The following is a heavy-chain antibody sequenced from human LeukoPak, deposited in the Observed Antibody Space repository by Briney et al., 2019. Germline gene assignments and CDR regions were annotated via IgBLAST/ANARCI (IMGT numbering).Heavy chain of an antibody. CDR2: ISSSGSTI. D-gene: IGHD3-9*01. V-gene: IGHV3-48*03. J-gene: IGHJ4*02. CDR1: GFTFSSYE. CDR3: APYYDILTGYPY. Sequence: QPGGSLRLSCAASGFTFSSYEMNWVRQAPGKGLEWVSYISSSGSTIYYADSVKGRFTISRDNAKYSLYLQMNSLRAEDTAVYYCAPYYDILTGYPYWGQGTLVTVSS.